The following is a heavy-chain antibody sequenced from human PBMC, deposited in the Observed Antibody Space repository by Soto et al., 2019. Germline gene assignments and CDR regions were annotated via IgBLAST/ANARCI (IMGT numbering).Heavy chain of an antibody. CDR3: ARGGCTDGVCTYYFAS. CDR2: INPNSGST. CDR1: AYTFTDYY. D-gene: IGHD2-8*01. V-gene: IGHV1-2*02. Sequence: ASVKVSCKASAYTFTDYYIHWVRQAPGQGLEWMGWINPNSGSTKSTQRFQGSVTMTRDTSISTAYMELTRLRSDDTAVYYCARGGCTDGVCTYYFASWAQGTLVPAPQ. J-gene: IGHJ4*02.